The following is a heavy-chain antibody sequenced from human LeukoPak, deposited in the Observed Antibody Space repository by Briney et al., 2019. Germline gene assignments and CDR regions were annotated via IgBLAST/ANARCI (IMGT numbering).Heavy chain of an antibody. CDR1: GGSINNYY. J-gene: IGHJ4*02. CDR2: IYYSGST. Sequence: SETLSLTCTVSGGSINNYYWSWIRQPPGKGLEWIGYIYYSGSTNYNPSLKSRVTISVDTSKNQFSLNLSSVTAADTAVYYCARQGRGLGATVDHWGQGTLVTVSS. D-gene: IGHD1-26*01. CDR3: ARQGRGLGATVDH. V-gene: IGHV4-59*08.